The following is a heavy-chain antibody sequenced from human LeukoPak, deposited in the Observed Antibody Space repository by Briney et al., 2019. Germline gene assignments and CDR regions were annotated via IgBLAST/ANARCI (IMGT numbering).Heavy chain of an antibody. CDR2: ISGGGEST. CDR3: TIWREGVQGTYLDN. D-gene: IGHD3-10*01. CDR1: GFTFRTYA. J-gene: IGHJ4*02. V-gene: IGHV3-23*01. Sequence: GGSLRLSCAASGFTFRTYAMGWVRQAPGKGLEWVSAISGGGESTYYADSVKGRFTISRDNSKHTLYLQMNSPRAEDTALYYCTIWREGVQGTYLDNWGQGTLVTVSS.